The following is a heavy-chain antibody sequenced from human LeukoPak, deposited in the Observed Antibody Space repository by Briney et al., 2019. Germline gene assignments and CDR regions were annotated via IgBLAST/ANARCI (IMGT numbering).Heavy chain of an antibody. Sequence: PSETLSLTCTVSGGSISSSSYYWGWIRQPPGKGLEWIGSIYYSGSTYYNPSLKSRVTISVDTSKNQFSLKLSSVTAADTAVYYCASYSNWFDPWGQGTLVTVSS. CDR2: IYYSGST. J-gene: IGHJ5*02. CDR3: ASYSNWFDP. CDR1: GGSISSSSYY. V-gene: IGHV4-39*07. D-gene: IGHD4-11*01.